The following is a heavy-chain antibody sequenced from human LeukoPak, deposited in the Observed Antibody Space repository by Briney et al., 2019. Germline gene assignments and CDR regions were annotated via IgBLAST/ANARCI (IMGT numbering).Heavy chain of an antibody. CDR2: IYISGRT. CDR3: ARTTPNSISGGYYFDY. V-gene: IGHV4-61*02. D-gene: IGHD6-6*01. J-gene: IGHJ4*02. Sequence: SETLSLTCTVSRGSLSSGRYTTSWIWQPARKGLEWIGRIYISGRTPSTPSLTSRVTMAVDTSKNQFSLRLTSGTAADTAVYFCARTTPNSISGGYYFDYWGQGILCTASS. CDR1: RGSLSSGRYT.